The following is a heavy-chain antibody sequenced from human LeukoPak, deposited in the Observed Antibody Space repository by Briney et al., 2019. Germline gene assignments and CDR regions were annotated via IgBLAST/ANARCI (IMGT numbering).Heavy chain of an antibody. CDR2: IYSNGIT. CDR1: GGSIFSYY. V-gene: IGHV4-4*08. CDR3: ARRAYYDSSGYSPTSGYFDL. J-gene: IGHJ2*01. D-gene: IGHD3-22*01. Sequence: SETLSLTCTVSGGSIFSYYWNWIRQPPGKGLEWIGYIYSNGITNYSPSLRSRGSISIATSKSQFSLRLTSVTAADTAIYYCARRAYYDSSGYSPTSGYFDLWGRGTLVTVSS.